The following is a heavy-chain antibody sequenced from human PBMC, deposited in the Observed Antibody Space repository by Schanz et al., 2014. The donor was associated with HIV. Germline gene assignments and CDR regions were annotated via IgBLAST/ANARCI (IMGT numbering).Heavy chain of an antibody. CDR1: GFTFDDCA. CDR3: ARDDAVGGGYNDS. J-gene: IGHJ4*02. D-gene: IGHD6-19*01. CDR2: ITGSSDHT. V-gene: IGHV3-23*04. Sequence: EVQLVESGGGLVQPGRSLRLSCIASGFTFDDCAMHWVRQAPGKGLEWVSTITGSSDHTFYADSLKGRFTISRDNSKNTVYLQMYSLRAEDTALYYCARDDAVGGGYNDSGGQGTLVTVSS.